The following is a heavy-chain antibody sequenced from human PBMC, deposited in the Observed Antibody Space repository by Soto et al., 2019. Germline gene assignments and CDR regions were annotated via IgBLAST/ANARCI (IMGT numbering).Heavy chain of an antibody. CDR1: GFTFSSYW. CDR2: INSDGSST. V-gene: IGHV3-74*01. J-gene: IGHJ5*02. Sequence: EVQLVESGGGLVLPGGSLRLSCAASGFTFSSYWMHWVRQTPGKGLVWVSRINSDGSSTSYADSVKGRFTISRDNAKNTLYLQMNTLRAEDTDVYYCYKRLNGYNYGSWVQGTLVTVS. CDR3: YKRLNGYNYGS. D-gene: IGHD5-18*01.